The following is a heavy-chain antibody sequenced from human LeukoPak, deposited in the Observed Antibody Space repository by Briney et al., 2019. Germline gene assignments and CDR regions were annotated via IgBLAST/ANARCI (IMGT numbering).Heavy chain of an antibody. CDR3: ARRKGPYGSGTYYDS. V-gene: IGHV3-20*04. Sequence: GGSLRLSCAASGFPFDDYGMSWVRLAPGKGLEWVSGVSWNGAYTEYAGSVRGRFTISRDNAKKSLYLQMNSLRVDDTALYYCARRKGPYGSGTYYDSWGQGTLVSVSS. D-gene: IGHD3-10*01. CDR2: VSWNGAYT. CDR1: GFPFDDYG. J-gene: IGHJ4*02.